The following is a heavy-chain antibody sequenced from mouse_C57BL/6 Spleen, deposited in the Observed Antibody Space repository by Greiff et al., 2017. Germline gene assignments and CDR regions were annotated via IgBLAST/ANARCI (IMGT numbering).Heavy chain of an antibody. V-gene: IGHV1-85*01. Sequence: LVESGPELVKPGASVKLSCKASGYTFTSYDINWVKQRPGQGLEWIGWIYPRDGSTKYNEKFKGKATLTVDTSSSTAYMELHSLTSEDSAVYFCAKGYFDVWGTGTTVTVSS. CDR1: GYTFTSYD. CDR2: IYPRDGST. CDR3: AKGYFDV. J-gene: IGHJ1*03.